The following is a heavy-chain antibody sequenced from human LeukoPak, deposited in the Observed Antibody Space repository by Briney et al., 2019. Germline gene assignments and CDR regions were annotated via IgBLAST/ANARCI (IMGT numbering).Heavy chain of an antibody. Sequence: PGGSLRLSCAAAGFTFSGYWMSWVRQAPGKGLELVANIKQDRSEKCYVDSVKGRFTITRDNAKNSLYLQMNSLRAEDTAVYYCARFRYNYSLYYFDDWSQGTLVTVSS. CDR2: IKQDRSEK. CDR3: ARFRYNYSLYYFDD. V-gene: IGHV3-7*04. CDR1: GFTFSGYW. D-gene: IGHD5-18*01. J-gene: IGHJ4*02.